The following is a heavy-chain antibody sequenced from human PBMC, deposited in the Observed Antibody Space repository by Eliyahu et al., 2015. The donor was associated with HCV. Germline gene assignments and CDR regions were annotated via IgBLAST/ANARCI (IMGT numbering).Heavy chain of an antibody. CDR3: AKDIGFGIIGTHDAFDI. D-gene: IGHD1-7*01. V-gene: IGHV3-9*01. Sequence: DSVKGRFTISRDNAKNSLYLQMNSLRAEDTALYYCAKDIGFGIIGTHDAFDIWGQGTMVTVSS. J-gene: IGHJ3*02.